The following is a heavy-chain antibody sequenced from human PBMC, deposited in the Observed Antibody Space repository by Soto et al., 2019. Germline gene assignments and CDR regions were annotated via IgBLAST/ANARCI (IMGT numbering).Heavy chain of an antibody. Sequence: GDSLKISCQGSGYSFASYWIGWVRQMPGKGLECMGIIDPGDSDTRYSPSFQGQVTISADKSRRTAYLQGTSLKASDTALYYCARTRWFTLGFSYDCMDVWGQGTKVTVSS. D-gene: IGHD3-9*01. V-gene: IGHV5-51*01. CDR2: IDPGDSDT. J-gene: IGHJ6*02. CDR1: GYSFASYW. CDR3: ARTRWFTLGFSYDCMDV.